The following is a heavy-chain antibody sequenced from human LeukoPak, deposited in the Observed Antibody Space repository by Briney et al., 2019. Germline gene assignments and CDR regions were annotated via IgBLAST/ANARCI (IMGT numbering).Heavy chain of an antibody. V-gene: IGHV3-48*01. Sequence: PGGSLRLSCVVSGFTFSTYSMNWVRQAPGKGLEWVSYISGRSSIIYYANSVKGRFTISRDNAKNSLYLQLNSLRAEDTAVYYCARADSAHYYAQDYWGQGTLVTVSS. CDR2: ISGRSSII. CDR1: GFTFSTYS. CDR3: ARADSAHYYAQDY. D-gene: IGHD3-22*01. J-gene: IGHJ4*02.